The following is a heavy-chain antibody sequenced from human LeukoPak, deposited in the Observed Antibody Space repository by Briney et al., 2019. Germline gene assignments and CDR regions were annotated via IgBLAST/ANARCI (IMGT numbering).Heavy chain of an antibody. Sequence: SETLSLTCAVYGGSFSGYHWSWIRQPAGKGLEWISQIHTSGSTNYNPPLKSRVTMSIDTPENQLSLTIRSVTAADTAVYYCARRDISSGWSFDYWGQGILVTVSS. CDR2: IHTSGST. CDR3: ARRDISSGWSFDY. J-gene: IGHJ4*02. CDR1: GGSFSGYH. D-gene: IGHD6-19*01. V-gene: IGHV4-59*10.